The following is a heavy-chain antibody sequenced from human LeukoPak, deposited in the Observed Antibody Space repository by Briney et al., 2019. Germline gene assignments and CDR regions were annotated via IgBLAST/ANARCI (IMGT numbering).Heavy chain of an antibody. J-gene: IGHJ4*02. D-gene: IGHD2-15*01. CDR3: ATVVAGVTCDH. Sequence: ASVKVSCKASGYIFTAHYMHWVRLAPGQGLEWMGWIKPDSGGTTYSQKFQGRVTMTRDTSISTAYLELSSLRSDDAAVYYCATVVAGVTCDHWGQGTLVTVSS. CDR2: IKPDSGGT. CDR1: GYIFTAHY. V-gene: IGHV1-2*02.